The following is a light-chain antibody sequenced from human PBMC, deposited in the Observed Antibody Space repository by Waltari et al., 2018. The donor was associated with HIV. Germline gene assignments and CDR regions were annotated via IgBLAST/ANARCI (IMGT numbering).Light chain of an antibody. CDR1: QSLVHSDGTTY. J-gene: IGKJ1*01. Sequence: DIVMTQSPLSLPVSLGQPASISCRSSQSLVHSDGTTYLNWFQQRPGQSPRRLIYKVSNRDLGVPDKFSGSGSGTDFTLKISRVEAEDVGVYYCMQGTQWPWTFGLGTKVEIK. V-gene: IGKV2-30*02. CDR2: KVS. CDR3: MQGTQWPWT.